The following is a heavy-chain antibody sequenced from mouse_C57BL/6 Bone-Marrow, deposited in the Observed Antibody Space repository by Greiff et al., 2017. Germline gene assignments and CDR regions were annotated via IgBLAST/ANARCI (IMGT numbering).Heavy chain of an antibody. D-gene: IGHD1-1*01. CDR2: IWSGGST. CDR1: GFSLTSYG. V-gene: IGHV2-2*01. Sequence: VKLMESGPGLVQPSQSLSITCTVSGFSLTSYGVHWVRQSPGKGLEWLGVIWSGGSTDYNAAFISRLSISKDNSKSQVFFKMNSLQADDTDIYYCARTFITTVVESWYFDVWGTGTTVTVSS. J-gene: IGHJ1*03. CDR3: ARTFITTVVESWYFDV.